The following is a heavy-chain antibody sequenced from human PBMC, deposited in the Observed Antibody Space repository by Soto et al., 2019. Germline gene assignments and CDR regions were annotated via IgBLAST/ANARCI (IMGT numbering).Heavy chain of an antibody. CDR2: ISSSSSYI. D-gene: IGHD2-2*01. CDR3: ARDPARYCTSTSCQNWFDP. Sequence: GGSLRLSCAASGFTFSSYSMNWVRQAPGKGLEWVSSISSSSSYIYYADSVKGRFTISRDNAKNSLYLQTNSLRAEDTAVYYAARDPARYCTSTSCQNWFDPWGQGTLVTVSS. CDR1: GFTFSSYS. V-gene: IGHV3-21*04. J-gene: IGHJ5*02.